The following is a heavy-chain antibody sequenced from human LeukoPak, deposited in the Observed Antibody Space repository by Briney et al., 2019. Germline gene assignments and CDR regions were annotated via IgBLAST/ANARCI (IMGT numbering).Heavy chain of an antibody. D-gene: IGHD1-26*01. J-gene: IGHJ4*02. Sequence: ASVKVSCKASGYTFTSYGISWVRQAPGQGLEWMGWISAYNGNTNYAQKLQGRVTVTTDTSTSTAYMELRSLRSDDTAVYYCARDWGIVGATSSFGYWGQGTLVTVSS. V-gene: IGHV1-18*01. CDR2: ISAYNGNT. CDR1: GYTFTSYG. CDR3: ARDWGIVGATSSFGY.